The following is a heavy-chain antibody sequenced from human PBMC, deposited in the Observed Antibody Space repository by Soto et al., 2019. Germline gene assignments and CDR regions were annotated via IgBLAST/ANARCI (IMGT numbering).Heavy chain of an antibody. CDR1: GFTFDDYT. V-gene: IGHV3-43*01. Sequence: PGGSLRLSCAASGFTFDDYTMHWVRQAPGKGLEWVSLISWDGGSTYYADSVKGRFTISRDNSKNSLYLQMNSLRTEDTALYYCAKDPGIVASEVYFDYWGQGTLVTVSS. D-gene: IGHD5-12*01. J-gene: IGHJ4*02. CDR3: AKDPGIVASEVYFDY. CDR2: ISWDGGST.